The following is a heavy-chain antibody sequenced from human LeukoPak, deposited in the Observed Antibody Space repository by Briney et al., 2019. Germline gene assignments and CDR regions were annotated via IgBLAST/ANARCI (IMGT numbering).Heavy chain of an antibody. D-gene: IGHD3-22*01. J-gene: IGHJ3*02. CDR3: ATRGLITMIVVAQGAFDI. CDR1: GYTLTELS. CDR2: FDPEDGET. V-gene: IGHV1-24*01. Sequence: ASVKVSCKVSGYTLTELSMHWVRQAPGKRLEWMGGFDPEDGETIYAQKFQGRVTMTEDTSTDTAYMELSSLRSEDTAVYYCATRGLITMIVVAQGAFDIWGQGTMVTVSS.